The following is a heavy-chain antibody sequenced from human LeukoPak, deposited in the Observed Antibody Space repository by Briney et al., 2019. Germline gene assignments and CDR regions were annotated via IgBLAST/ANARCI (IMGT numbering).Heavy chain of an antibody. D-gene: IGHD2-2*02. CDR3: ARYCSSTSCYTLLNGGNPWDYYYGMDI. V-gene: IGHV1-69*04. J-gene: IGHJ6*02. Sequence: SVKVSCKASGGTFSSYAISWVRQAPGQGLEWMGRIIPILGIANYAQKFQGRVTITADKSTSTAYMELSSLRSEDTAVYYCARYCSSTSCYTLLNGGNPWDYYYGMDIWGQGTTVTVSS. CDR1: GGTFSSYA. CDR2: IIPILGIA.